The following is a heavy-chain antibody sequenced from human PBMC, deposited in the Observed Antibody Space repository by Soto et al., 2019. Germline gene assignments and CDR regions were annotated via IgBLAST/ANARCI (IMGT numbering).Heavy chain of an antibody. D-gene: IGHD3-22*01. V-gene: IGHV3-30-3*01. Sequence: QVQLVESGGGVVQPGMSQRLSCAASGFSFNTYDLHWVRQAPGKGLEWVAMILNDGSEKYYADSVKGRFTISRDNSKNTLDLQMNSLRAEDTAVYFCVRDRDYDAGDYYYDAFDIWGQGTMVTVSS. CDR3: VRDRDYDAGDYYYDAFDI. J-gene: IGHJ3*02. CDR1: GFSFNTYD. CDR2: ILNDGSEK.